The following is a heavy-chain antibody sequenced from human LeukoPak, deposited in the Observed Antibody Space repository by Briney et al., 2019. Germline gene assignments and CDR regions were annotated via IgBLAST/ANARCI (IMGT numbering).Heavy chain of an antibody. CDR3: ARADKSSGWYYFDY. D-gene: IGHD6-19*01. CDR1: GYTFTSYG. J-gene: IGHJ4*02. CDR2: INPNSGGT. Sequence: ASVKVSCKASGYTFTSYGISWVRQAPGQGLEWMGRINPNSGGTNYAQKFQGRVTMTRDTSISTAYMELSRLRSDDTAVYYCARADKSSGWYYFDYWGQGTLVTVSS. V-gene: IGHV1-2*06.